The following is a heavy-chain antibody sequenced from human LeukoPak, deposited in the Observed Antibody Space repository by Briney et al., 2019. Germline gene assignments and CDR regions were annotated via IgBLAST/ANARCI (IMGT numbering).Heavy chain of an antibody. CDR2: IKPDSGDT. D-gene: IGHD1-1*01. J-gene: IGHJ3*02. CDR3: ARAREESTGNYDAFDI. CDR1: GYTFIGHH. V-gene: IGHV1-2*02. Sequence: GASVKVSCKASGYTFIGHHMHCARQAPGQGLEWMGWIKPDSGDTNYAQRFHGRVTMTRDKSITTAYTELSRVRYDDTAVYYCARAREESTGNYDAFDIWGQGTMVTVSS.